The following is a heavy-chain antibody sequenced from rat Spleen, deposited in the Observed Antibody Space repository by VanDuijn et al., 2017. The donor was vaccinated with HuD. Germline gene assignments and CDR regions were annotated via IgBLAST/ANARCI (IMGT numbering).Heavy chain of an antibody. D-gene: IGHD1-10*01. Sequence: EVQLQESGPGLVKPSQSLSLTCSVTDYSITSNYWDWIRKFPGNKMEWIGHISYSGSTSYNPSLKSRISITRDTSKNQFFLQVNSVTTEDTATYYCARDNNYKAYWGQGVMVTVSS. J-gene: IGHJ2*01. V-gene: IGHV3-1*01. CDR1: DYSITSNY. CDR3: ARDNNYKAY. CDR2: ISYSGST.